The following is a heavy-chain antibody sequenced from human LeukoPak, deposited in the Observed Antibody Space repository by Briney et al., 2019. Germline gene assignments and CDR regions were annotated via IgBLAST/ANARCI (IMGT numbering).Heavy chain of an antibody. V-gene: IGHV3-30*02. CDR1: GFTFSSYG. CDR3: AKEYGYDYNYFYSMDV. D-gene: IGHD1-1*01. CDR2: IRYDGSNK. Sequence: GGSLRLSCAASGFTFSSYGIRWVRQAPGKGLEWVAFIRYDGSNKYHADSVKGRFTISRDNSKNTVYLQMNSLRAEDTAVYFCAKEYGYDYNYFYSMDVWGTGTTVTISS. J-gene: IGHJ6*03.